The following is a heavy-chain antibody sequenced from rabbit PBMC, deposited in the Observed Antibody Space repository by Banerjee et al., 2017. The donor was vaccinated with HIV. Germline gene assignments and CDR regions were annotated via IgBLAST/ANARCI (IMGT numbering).Heavy chain of an antibody. CDR1: GFDFSSYS. J-gene: IGHJ4*01. V-gene: IGHV1S45*01. CDR3: ARDLAGVIGWNFNL. CDR2: INTDTVYT. D-gene: IGHD4-1*01. Sequence: QEQLVESGGGLVQPEGSLTLTCTASGFDFSSYSMSWVRQAPGKGLEWIGYINTDTVYTAYASWAKGRFTISKTSSTTVTLQMTSLTAADTATYFCARDLAGVIGWNFNLWGPGTLVTVS.